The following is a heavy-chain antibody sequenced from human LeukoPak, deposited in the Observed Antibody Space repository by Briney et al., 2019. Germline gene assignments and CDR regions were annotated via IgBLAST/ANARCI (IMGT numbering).Heavy chain of an antibody. J-gene: IGHJ3*02. Sequence: ASVKVSCKASGGTFSSYAISWVRQAPGRGLEWMGGIIPIFGTANYAQKFQGRVTITANESTSTAYMELSSLRSEDTAVYYCAREWNDAFDIWGQGTMVTVSS. CDR1: GGTFSSYA. CDR3: AREWNDAFDI. D-gene: IGHD1-1*01. CDR2: IIPIFGTA. V-gene: IGHV1-69*13.